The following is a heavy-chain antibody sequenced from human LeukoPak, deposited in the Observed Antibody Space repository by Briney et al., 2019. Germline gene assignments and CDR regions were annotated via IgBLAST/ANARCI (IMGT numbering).Heavy chain of an antibody. Sequence: PSETLSLTCTVSGGSISSYYWSWIRQPPGKGLEWIGYIYYSGSTNYNPSLKSRVTISVDTSKNQFSLKLSSVTAADTAVYYCARDGGYSYGYILDYYYYMDVWGKGTTVTVSS. J-gene: IGHJ6*03. CDR1: GGSISSYY. D-gene: IGHD5-18*01. CDR3: ARDGGYSYGYILDYYYYMDV. CDR2: IYYSGST. V-gene: IGHV4-59*01.